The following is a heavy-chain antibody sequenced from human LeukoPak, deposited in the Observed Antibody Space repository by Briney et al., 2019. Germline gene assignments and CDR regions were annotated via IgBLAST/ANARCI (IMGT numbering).Heavy chain of an antibody. J-gene: IGHJ6*02. CDR1: GFTFGSYS. Sequence: KAGGSLRLSCAASGFTFGSYSMNWVRQAPGKGLEWVSSISSSSSYIYYADSVKGRFTISRDNAKNSLYLQMNSLRAEDTAVYYCAREWFGELLSTSSYYYYGMDVWGQGTTVTVSS. CDR2: ISSSSSYI. CDR3: AREWFGELLSTSSYYYYGMDV. V-gene: IGHV3-21*01. D-gene: IGHD3-10*01.